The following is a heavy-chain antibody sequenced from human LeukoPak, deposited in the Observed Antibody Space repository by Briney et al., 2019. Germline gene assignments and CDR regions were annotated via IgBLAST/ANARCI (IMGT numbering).Heavy chain of an antibody. J-gene: IGHJ3*01. CDR1: GSTFSINT. V-gene: IGHV1-69*13. D-gene: IGHD2/OR15-2a*01. CDR3: ACEVRCLAAIFYAVDV. Sequence: VASVKVSCKGAGSTFSINTISWLRQAPGQGLEWMGGIIPIFGTANYAQKCQGRVTITADESTSTAYMELSSLSAEDTAGYYCACEVRCLAAIFYAVDVGGRGTMVTVSS. CDR2: IIPIFGTA.